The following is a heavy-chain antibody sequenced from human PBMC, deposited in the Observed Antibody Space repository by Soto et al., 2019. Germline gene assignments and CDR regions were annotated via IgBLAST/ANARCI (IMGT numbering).Heavy chain of an antibody. CDR3: ARAWPSVDSYGSGVMDV. CDR2: IYHSGST. V-gene: IGHV4-4*02. J-gene: IGHJ6*02. Sequence: QVQLQESGPGLVKPSGTLSVTCAVSGGSISSSNWWNWVRRPPGEGLEWIGEIYHSGSTNYNPSLRSRVTISLDKSKNQFSLRGKSVTAADTAEYYCARAWPSVDSYGSGVMDVWGQGTTVTVSS. CDR1: GGSISSSNW. D-gene: IGHD5-18*01.